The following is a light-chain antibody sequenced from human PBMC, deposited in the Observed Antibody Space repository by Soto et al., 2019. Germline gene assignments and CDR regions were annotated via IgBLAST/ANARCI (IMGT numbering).Light chain of an antibody. J-gene: IGLJ1*01. CDR3: SSYTSSNTFYV. Sequence: SVLNQPAPWSGSPGQSITISCPGTSSDVGGYYYVSWYQHHPGKAPKLMIYQVSNRPSGVSNRFSGSKSGNTASLTISGLQAEDEADYYCSSYTSSNTFYVFGTGNKVTVL. V-gene: IGLV2-14*01. CDR2: QVS. CDR1: SSDVGGYYY.